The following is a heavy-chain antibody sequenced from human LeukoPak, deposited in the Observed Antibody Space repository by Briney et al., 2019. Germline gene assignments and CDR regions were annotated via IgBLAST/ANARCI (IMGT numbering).Heavy chain of an antibody. Sequence: GSLRLSYAASGFTFSSYGMHWVRQAPGKGLEWVAVISYDGSNKYYADSVKGRFTISRDNSKNTLYLQMNSLRAEDTAVYYCAKDFGAAFDIWGQGTMVTVSS. J-gene: IGHJ3*02. V-gene: IGHV3-30*18. D-gene: IGHD3-10*01. CDR2: ISYDGSNK. CDR1: GFTFSSYG. CDR3: AKDFGAAFDI.